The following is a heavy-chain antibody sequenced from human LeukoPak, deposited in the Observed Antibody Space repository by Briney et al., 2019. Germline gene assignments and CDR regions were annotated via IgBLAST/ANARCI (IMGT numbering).Heavy chain of an antibody. V-gene: IGHV3-33*01. CDR2: IWYDGSNK. CDR1: GFTFSSYG. CDR3: ARSFNGVTFDY. J-gene: IGHJ4*02. Sequence: QPGGSLRLSCAASGFTFSSYGMHWVRQAPGKGLEWVAVIWYDGSNKYYADSVKGRFTISRDNSKNTLYLQMNSLRAEDTAVYYCARSFNGVTFDYWGQGTLVTVSS. D-gene: IGHD2-21*02.